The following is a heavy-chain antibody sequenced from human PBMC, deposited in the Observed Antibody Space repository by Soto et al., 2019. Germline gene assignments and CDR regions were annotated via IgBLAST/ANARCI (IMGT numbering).Heavy chain of an antibody. CDR1: GGTFSSYA. D-gene: IGHD5-18*01. CDR2: LIPIFGTA. J-gene: IGHJ4*02. V-gene: IGHV1-69*01. Sequence: QVQLVQSGAEVKKPGSSVKVSCKASGGTFSSYAISWVRQAPGQGLEWMGGLIPIFGTANYAQQFQGRVTITADESTSTAYMELSSLRSEDTAVYYCARDAGEWIRPPYYVDYLAREPGSPSPQ. CDR3: ARDAGEWIRPPYYVDY.